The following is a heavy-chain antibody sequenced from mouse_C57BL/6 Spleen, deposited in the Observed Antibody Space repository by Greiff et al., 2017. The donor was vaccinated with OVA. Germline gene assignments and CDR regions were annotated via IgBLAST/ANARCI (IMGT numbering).Heavy chain of an antibody. CDR2: IYPGSGST. Sequence: VQLQQSGAELVKPGASVKMSCKASGYTFTSYWITWVKQRPGQGLEWIGDIYPGSGSTNYNEKFKSKATLTVDTSSSTAYMQLSSLTSEDSAVYYCAKGNYGYWYFDVWGTGTTVTVSS. J-gene: IGHJ1*03. CDR1: GYTFTSYW. D-gene: IGHD2-1*01. CDR3: AKGNYGYWYFDV. V-gene: IGHV1-55*01.